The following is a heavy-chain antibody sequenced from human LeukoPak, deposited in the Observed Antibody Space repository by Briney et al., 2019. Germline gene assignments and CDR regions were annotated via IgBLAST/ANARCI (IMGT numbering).Heavy chain of an antibody. CDR1: GFIFGGYA. J-gene: IGHJ4*02. V-gene: IGHV3-30-3*01. Sequence: TGGSLRLSSAASGFIFGGYAMHWVRQAPGKGLQWLAVISYDGGKTYYADSVEGRFTISRDNSKSTVYLEINSLRSEDTAIYYCARGFNDFWSGSQLEYWGQGTLVTVSS. D-gene: IGHD3-3*01. CDR3: ARGFNDFWSGSQLEY. CDR2: ISYDGGKT.